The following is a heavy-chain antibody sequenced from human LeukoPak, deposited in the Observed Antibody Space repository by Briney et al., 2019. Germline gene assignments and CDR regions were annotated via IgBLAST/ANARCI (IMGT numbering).Heavy chain of an antibody. J-gene: IGHJ4*02. V-gene: IGHV3-72*01. CDR3: ARDFSWTFDY. Sequence: GGSLRLSCAASGFTFSDDYMDWVRQAPGKGVEWIGRIRNKANSYTTDYAESVKGRFTISRDDSKNSLYLQMNSLETEDTAVYYCARDFSWTFDYWGRGTLVTVSS. D-gene: IGHD2-15*01. CDR1: GFTFSDDY. CDR2: IRNKANSYTT.